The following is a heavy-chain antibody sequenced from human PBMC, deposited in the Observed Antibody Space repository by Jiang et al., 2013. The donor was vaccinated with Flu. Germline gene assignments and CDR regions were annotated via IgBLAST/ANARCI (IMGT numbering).Heavy chain of an antibody. D-gene: IGHD4-17*01. Sequence: RSLRLSCAASGFTFSSYGMHWVRRAPGKGLEWVAVISYDGSNKYYADSVKGRFTISRDNSKNTLYLQMNSLRAEDTAVYYCAKDRYDYGDSNYFDYWGQGTLVTVSS. CDR2: ISYDGSNK. V-gene: IGHV3-30*18. J-gene: IGHJ4*02. CDR1: GFTFSSYG. CDR3: AKDRYDYGDSNYFDY.